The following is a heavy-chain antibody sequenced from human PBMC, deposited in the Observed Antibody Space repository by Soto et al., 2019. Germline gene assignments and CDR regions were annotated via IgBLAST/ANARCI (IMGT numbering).Heavy chain of an antibody. Sequence: SETLSLTCTVSGGSINTFYWSWVRQPAGKGLEWIGRIFSSGSTSFNPSLESRVAMSVDTSKNHFSLNLSSVTAADMAVYYCAREGSYSAYNFAHGIQLWSFDFWGQGALVTVPS. J-gene: IGHJ4*02. V-gene: IGHV4-4*07. CDR1: GGSINTFY. D-gene: IGHD5-12*01. CDR2: IFSSGST. CDR3: AREGSYSAYNFAHGIQLWSFDF.